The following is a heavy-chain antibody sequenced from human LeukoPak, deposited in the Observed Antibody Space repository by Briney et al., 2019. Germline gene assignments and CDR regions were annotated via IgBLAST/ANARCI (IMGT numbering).Heavy chain of an antibody. CDR1: GYTFTGYY. D-gene: IGHD1-26*01. CDR2: ISAYNGNT. J-gene: IGHJ4*02. V-gene: IGHV1-18*04. Sequence: ASVKVSYKASGYTFTGYYIHWVRQAPGQGLEWMGWISAYNGNTDYAQKFQGRVSVTTDTSTSTAYMELRSLRSDDTAVYYCARDRSLVPVGAEPLGYWGQGTLVTVSS. CDR3: ARDRSLVPVGAEPLGY.